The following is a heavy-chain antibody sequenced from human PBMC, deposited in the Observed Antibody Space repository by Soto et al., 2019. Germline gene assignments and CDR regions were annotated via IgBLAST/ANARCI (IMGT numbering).Heavy chain of an antibody. CDR1: GYPFTSYG. Sequence: GGSVKVSFKASGYPFTSYGISLVRQAPGRGLEWMGWINPGNGNTKYSQQFQGRVIIDRDTSASTAYMELSSLRSEDTAVYYCARGGYFDSSNYLAYWGLGTMVTVSS. V-gene: IGHV1-3*01. J-gene: IGHJ4*02. D-gene: IGHD3-22*01. CDR3: ARGGYFDSSNYLAY. CDR2: INPGNGNT.